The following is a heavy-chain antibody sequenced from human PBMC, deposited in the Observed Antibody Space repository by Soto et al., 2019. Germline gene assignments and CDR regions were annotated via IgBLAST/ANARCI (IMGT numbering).Heavy chain of an antibody. J-gene: IGHJ6*02. Sequence: QVQLVQSGDEVKKPGASVKVSCKASGYIFVNYGIAWVRQAPGQGLEWMGWISPYTGNTHSASKVQGRITMXXXTXXSTAYMDLGSLTSDDTAVYYCAMVDNYVTPTPQDVWGQGTTVTVSS. V-gene: IGHV1-18*01. CDR3: AMVDNYVTPTPQDV. CDR1: GYIFVNYG. D-gene: IGHD3-16*01. CDR2: ISPYTGNT.